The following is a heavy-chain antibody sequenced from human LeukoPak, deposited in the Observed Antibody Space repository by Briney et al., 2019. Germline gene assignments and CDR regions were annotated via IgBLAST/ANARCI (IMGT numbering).Heavy chain of an antibody. V-gene: IGHV4-59*01. Sequence: SETLSLTCTVSGGSISSYYWSWIRQPPGKGLEWIGYIYYSGSTNYNPSLKSRVTISVDTSKNQFSLKLSSVTAADTAVYYCARATVDGYNPALDYWGQGTLVTVSS. CDR1: GGSISSYY. J-gene: IGHJ4*02. CDR2: IYYSGST. D-gene: IGHD5-24*01. CDR3: ARATVDGYNPALDY.